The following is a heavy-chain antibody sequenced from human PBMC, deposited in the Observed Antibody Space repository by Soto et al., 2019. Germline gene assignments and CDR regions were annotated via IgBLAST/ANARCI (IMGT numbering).Heavy chain of an antibody. Sequence: GASVKVSCKASGYTFTDYYMHWVRQAPGQGLGWMGWINPNCVGTSYAQKFQGRVTMTTATCSSTAYMELSRLRSDDTTVYYCARKLELRGSYYYYYDMDVWVQGTTVTVSS. J-gene: IGHJ6*02. CDR1: GYTFTDYY. CDR2: INPNCVGT. V-gene: IGHV1-2*02. D-gene: IGHD1-7*01. CDR3: ARKLELRGSYYYYYDMDV.